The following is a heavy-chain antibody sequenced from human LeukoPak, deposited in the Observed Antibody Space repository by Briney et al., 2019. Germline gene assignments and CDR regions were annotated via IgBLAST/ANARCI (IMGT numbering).Heavy chain of an antibody. CDR1: GFTFSSYS. CDR3: ARDSRKGYFDWLLPCDY. D-gene: IGHD3-9*01. Sequence: PGGSLRLSCAASGFTFSSYSMNWVRQAPGKGLEWVSSISSSSSYIYYADSVKGRFTISRDNAKNSLYLQMNSLRAEDTAVYYCARDSRKGYFDWLLPCDYWGQGTLVTVSS. J-gene: IGHJ4*02. CDR2: ISSSSSYI. V-gene: IGHV3-21*01.